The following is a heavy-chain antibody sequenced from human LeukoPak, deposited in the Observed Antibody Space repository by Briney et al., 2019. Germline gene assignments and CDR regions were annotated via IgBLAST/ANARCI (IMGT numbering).Heavy chain of an antibody. CDR2: ISGSGGST. J-gene: IGHJ6*02. CDR1: GFTFSRYA. Sequence: GGSLKLSCAASGFTFSRYAMSWVRQAPGHELESFSAISGSGGSTYYADSVKGRFTISRDNSKNTLYLQMNSLRAEDTAVTYRALYSSGYYYYYYYGMDVWGQGTTVTVSS. V-gene: IGHV3-23*01. D-gene: IGHD3-22*01. CDR3: ALYSSGYYYYYYYGMDV.